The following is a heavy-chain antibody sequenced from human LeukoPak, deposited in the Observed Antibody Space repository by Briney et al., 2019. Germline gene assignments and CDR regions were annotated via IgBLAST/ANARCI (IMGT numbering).Heavy chain of an antibody. D-gene: IGHD4-23*01. CDR1: GYTFTSYY. Sequence: ASVKVSCKASGYTFTSYYMHWVRQAPGQGLEWMGIINPSGGSTSYAQKFQGRVTMTRDMSTSTDYMELRSEDTAVYYCARDNSVEDTAWWFDPWGQGTLVTVSS. V-gene: IGHV1-46*01. CDR2: INPSGGST. J-gene: IGHJ5*02. CDR3: ARDNSVEDTAWWFDP.